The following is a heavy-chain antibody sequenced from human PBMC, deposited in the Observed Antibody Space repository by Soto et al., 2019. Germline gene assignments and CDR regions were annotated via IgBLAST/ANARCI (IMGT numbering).Heavy chain of an antibody. D-gene: IGHD2-15*01. CDR3: ARDERYCSGGSCYWDYFDY. V-gene: IGHV3-48*02. Sequence: EVQLVESGGGLVQPGGSLRLSCAASGFTFSSYSMNWVRQAPGKGLEWVSYISSSSSTIYYSDSVKGRFTISRYNAKNSLYLQMNSLRDEDTAVYYCARDERYCSGGSCYWDYFDYWGQGTLVTVSS. J-gene: IGHJ4*02. CDR1: GFTFSSYS. CDR2: ISSSSSTI.